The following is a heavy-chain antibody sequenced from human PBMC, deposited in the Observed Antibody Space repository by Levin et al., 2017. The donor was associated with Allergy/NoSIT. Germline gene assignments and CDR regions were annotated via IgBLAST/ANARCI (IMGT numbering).Heavy chain of an antibody. CDR3: AKDTRDQWLARGY. CDR1: GFTFSSYG. Sequence: GGSLRLSCAASGFTFSSYGMHWVRQAPGKGLEWVAVISYDGSNKYYADSVKGRFTISRDNSKNTLYLQMNSLRAEDTAVYYCAKDTRDQWLARGYWGQGTLVTVSS. V-gene: IGHV3-30*18. CDR2: ISYDGSNK. J-gene: IGHJ4*02. D-gene: IGHD6-19*01.